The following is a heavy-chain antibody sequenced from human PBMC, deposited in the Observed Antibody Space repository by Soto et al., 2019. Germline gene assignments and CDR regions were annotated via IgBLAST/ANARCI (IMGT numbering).Heavy chain of an antibody. CDR1: SGSFSGYY. J-gene: IGHJ5*02. V-gene: IGHV4-34*01. D-gene: IGHD6-13*01. Sequence: SEILSLPCAVYSGSFSGYYWSWIRQPPGKGLEWIGEINHSGSTNYNPSLKSRVTISVDTSKNQFSLKLSSVTAADTAVYYCARAGSSWYSNWFDPWGQGTLVTVSS. CDR3: ARAGSSWYSNWFDP. CDR2: INHSGST.